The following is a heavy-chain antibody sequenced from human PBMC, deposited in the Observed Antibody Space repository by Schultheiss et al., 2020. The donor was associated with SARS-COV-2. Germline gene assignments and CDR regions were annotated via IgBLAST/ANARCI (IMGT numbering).Heavy chain of an antibody. CDR3: ARDPSTDYGDYVDYYYYGMDV. CDR2: IYSSGST. J-gene: IGHJ6*02. Sequence: SQTLSLTCAVYGGSFSGYYWSWIRQHPGKGLQWIGYIYSSGSTYYNPSLKSRVTISVDTSKNQFSLKLSSVTAADTAVYYCARDPSTDYGDYVDYYYYGMDVWGQGTTVTVSS. CDR1: GGSFSGYY. D-gene: IGHD4-17*01. V-gene: IGHV4-34*01.